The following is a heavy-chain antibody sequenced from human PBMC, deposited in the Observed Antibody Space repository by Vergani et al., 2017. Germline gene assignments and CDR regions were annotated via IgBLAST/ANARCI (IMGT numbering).Heavy chain of an antibody. Sequence: QVQLVESGGGVVQPGRSLRLSCAASGFTFSSYGMHWVRQAPGKGLEWVAVISYDGSNKYYADSVKGRFTISRDNSKNTLYLQMNSLRAEDTAVYYCAKGREDFDYWGQGTLVTVSS. CDR3: AKGREDFDY. CDR1: GFTFSSYG. CDR2: ISYDGSNK. J-gene: IGHJ4*02. V-gene: IGHV3-30*18. D-gene: IGHD1-26*01.